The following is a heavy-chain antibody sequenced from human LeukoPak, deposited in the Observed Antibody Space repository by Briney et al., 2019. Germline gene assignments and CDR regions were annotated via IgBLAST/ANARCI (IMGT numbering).Heavy chain of an antibody. Sequence: PSETLSLTCTVSGGFITAYYWSWIRQPPGKGLEWIGRIYTLGSTNYSPSLKSRVTISVDTSKNQFSLKLSSVTAADTAVYYCARDNTVMVTDYWGQGTLVTVSS. J-gene: IGHJ4*02. CDR2: IYTLGST. CDR1: GGFITAYY. V-gene: IGHV4-4*08. CDR3: ARDNTVMVTDY. D-gene: IGHD5-18*01.